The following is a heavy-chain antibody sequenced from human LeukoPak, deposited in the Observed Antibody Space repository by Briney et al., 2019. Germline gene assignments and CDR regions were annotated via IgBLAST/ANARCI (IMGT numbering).Heavy chain of an antibody. J-gene: IGHJ4*02. CDR2: IGTAGDI. D-gene: IGHD5-24*01. CDR3: ARVVVRDANNYKDY. Sequence: GGSLRLSCAASGFTFSNYDMHWVRQATGKGLEWVSGIGTAGDIYYPGSVKGRFTISRENAKNSLYLQMNSLRAGDTAVYYCARVVVRDANNYKDYWGQGTLVTASS. V-gene: IGHV3-13*01. CDR1: GFTFSNYD.